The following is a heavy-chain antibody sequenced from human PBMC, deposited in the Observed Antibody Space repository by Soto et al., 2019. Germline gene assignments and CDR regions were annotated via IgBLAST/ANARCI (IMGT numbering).Heavy chain of an antibody. Sequence: ASVKVACKASGYTFTSYGISWVRQAPGQGLEWMGWISAYNGNTNYAQKLQGRVTMTTDTSTSTAYMELRSLRSDDTAVYYCARDLQPLCFGELIDYWGQGTLVTVSS. CDR3: ARDLQPLCFGELIDY. D-gene: IGHD3-10*01. J-gene: IGHJ4*02. CDR2: ISAYNGNT. CDR1: GYTFTSYG. V-gene: IGHV1-18*01.